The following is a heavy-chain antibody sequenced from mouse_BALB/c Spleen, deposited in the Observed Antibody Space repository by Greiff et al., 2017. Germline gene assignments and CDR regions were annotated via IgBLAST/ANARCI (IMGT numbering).Heavy chain of an antibody. CDR2: ISSGGST. J-gene: IGHJ2*01. Sequence: EVQVVESGGGLVKPGGSLKLSCAASGFTFSSYAMSWVRQTPEKRLEWVASISSGGSTYYPDSVKGRFTISRDNARNILYLQMSSLRSEDTAMYYCARDGYYWGQGTTLTVSS. CDR3: ARDGYY. D-gene: IGHD2-2*01. V-gene: IGHV5-6-5*01. CDR1: GFTFSSYA.